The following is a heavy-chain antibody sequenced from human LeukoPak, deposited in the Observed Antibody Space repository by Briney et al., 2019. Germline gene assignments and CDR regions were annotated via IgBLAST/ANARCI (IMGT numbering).Heavy chain of an antibody. CDR1: GFTFSNSA. CDR3: AKCSYYYDSSGYYYGDY. Sequence: PGGSLRLSCAASGFTFSNSAMNWVRQAPGKGLEWVSAISGSGGSTYYADSVKGRFTISRDNSKNTLYLQMNSLRAEDTAVYYCAKCSYYYDSSGYYYGDYWGQGTLVTVSS. CDR2: ISGSGGST. J-gene: IGHJ4*02. D-gene: IGHD3-22*01. V-gene: IGHV3-23*01.